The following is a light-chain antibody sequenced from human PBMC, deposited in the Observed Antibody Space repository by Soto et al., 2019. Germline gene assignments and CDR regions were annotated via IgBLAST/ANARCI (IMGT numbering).Light chain of an antibody. CDR1: QSINSN. V-gene: IGKV3-20*01. J-gene: IGKJ1*01. Sequence: EIVLTQSPGTLSLSPGERATISCRASQSINSNLAWYQQRPGQRPRVLMYGASSRATGIPDRFSGSGSGTDLTLTISRLESEDFAVYYCQQYENSPRTFGQGTKVEIK. CDR2: GAS. CDR3: QQYENSPRT.